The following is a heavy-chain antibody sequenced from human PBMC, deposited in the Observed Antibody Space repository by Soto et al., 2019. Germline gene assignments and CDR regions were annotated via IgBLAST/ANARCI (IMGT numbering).Heavy chain of an antibody. J-gene: IGHJ4*02. D-gene: IGHD3-10*01. CDR1: GGSVSGYY. CDR2: IYYSGST. CDR3: ARHGSGSYYTLDY. Sequence: SETLSLTCAVDGGSVSGYYWTWIRQHPGKGLEWIGYIYYSGSTYYNPSLKSRVTISVDTSKNQFSLKLSSVTAADTAVYYCARHGSGSYYTLDYWGQGTLVTVSS. V-gene: IGHV4-31*11.